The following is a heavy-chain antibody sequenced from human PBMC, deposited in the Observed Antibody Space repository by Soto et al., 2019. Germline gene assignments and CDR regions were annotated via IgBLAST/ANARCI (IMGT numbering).Heavy chain of an antibody. V-gene: IGHV4-39*01. J-gene: IGHJ4*02. D-gene: IGHD6-13*01. CDR2: IYYSGST. CDR1: SGSINIGGYY. CDR3: ARHVRPDSSSWLRDY. Sequence: SESMYLTSPFYSGSINIGGYYVSLIHQHPGNGLEWIGYIYYSGSTYYNPSLKSRVTISVDTSKNQFSLKLSSVTAADTAVYYCARHVRPDSSSWLRDYWGQGTLVTVSS.